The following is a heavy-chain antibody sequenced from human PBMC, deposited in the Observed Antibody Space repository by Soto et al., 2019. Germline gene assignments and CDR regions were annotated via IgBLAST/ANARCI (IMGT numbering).Heavy chain of an antibody. J-gene: IGHJ4*02. V-gene: IGHV3-30*18. D-gene: IGHD1-26*01. CDR2: ISYDGSNK. CDR1: GFTFSSYG. Sequence: GGSLRLSCAASGFTFSSYGMHWVRQAPGKGLEWVAVISYDGSNKYYADSVKGRFTISRDNSKNTLYLQMNSLRAEDTAVYYCAKSRWVTSPPHLFYFDYWGQGTLVTVSA. CDR3: AKSRWVTSPPHLFYFDY.